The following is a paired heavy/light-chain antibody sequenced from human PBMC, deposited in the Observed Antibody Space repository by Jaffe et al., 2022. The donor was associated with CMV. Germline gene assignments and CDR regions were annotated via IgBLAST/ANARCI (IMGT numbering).Heavy chain of an antibody. D-gene: IGHD4-4*01. J-gene: IGHJ4*02. CDR2: IDPSDSYT. Sequence: ELQLVQSGAEVKKPGESLRISCQGSGYSFSDYWISWVRQMPGKGLEWMGRIDPSDSYTNYSPSFQGHVTISVDKSMSTAYLEWISLKASDTAMYYCARPTGNTVLNLWGQGTLVAVSS. V-gene: IGHV5-10-1*03. CDR1: GYSFSDYW. CDR3: ARPTGNTVLNL.
Light chain of an antibody. CDR2: MVS. CDR3: MQRIDIPFMYT. J-gene: IGKJ2*01. Sequence: DIVMTQIPASLAVTPGEPASISCKSSQSLLDRDGGNMYLDWYLQKPGRSPQLLIYMVSYRASGVPDRFSGSGSGTDFTLKISRVEAEDVGVYYCMQRIDIPFMYTFGQGTKLEIK. CDR1: QSLLDRDGGNMY. V-gene: IGKV2-40*01.